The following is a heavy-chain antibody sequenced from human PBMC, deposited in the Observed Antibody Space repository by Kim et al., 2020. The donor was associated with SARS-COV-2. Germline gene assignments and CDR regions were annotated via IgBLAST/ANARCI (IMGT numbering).Heavy chain of an antibody. V-gene: IGHV3-48*03. J-gene: IGHJ6*02. CDR2: ISSSGSTI. CDR1: GFTFSSYE. CDR3: ARDGAAPEYYYYGMDV. D-gene: IGHD3-16*01. Sequence: GGSLRLSCAASGFTFSSYEMNWVRQAPGKGLEWVSYISSSGSTIYYADSVKGRFTISRDNAKNSLYLQMNSLRAEDTAVYYCARDGAAPEYYYYGMDVWGQGTTVTVSS.